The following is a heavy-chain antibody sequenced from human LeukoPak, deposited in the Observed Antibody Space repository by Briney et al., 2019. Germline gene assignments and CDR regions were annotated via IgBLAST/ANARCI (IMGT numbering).Heavy chain of an antibody. Sequence: GASVKVSCKASGYTFTSYGISWVRQAPVQGLEWMGWISAYNGYTKYAEKLQGRVTMTTDTSTSTAYMELRSLRSDDTAVYYCARAKYDSSGYYWFDPWGQGTLVTVSS. J-gene: IGHJ5*02. CDR2: ISAYNGYT. CDR3: ARAKYDSSGYYWFDP. V-gene: IGHV1-18*01. CDR1: GYTFTSYG. D-gene: IGHD3-22*01.